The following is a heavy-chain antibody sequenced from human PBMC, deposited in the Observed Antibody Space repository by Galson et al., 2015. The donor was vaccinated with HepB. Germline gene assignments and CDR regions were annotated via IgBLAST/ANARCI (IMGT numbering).Heavy chain of an antibody. CDR3: ARAPRDTAMGTDDAFDI. CDR1: GFTFSSYS. V-gene: IGHV3-48*01. CDR2: ISSSSSTI. Sequence: SLRLSCAASGFTFSSYSMNWVRQAPGKGLEWVSYISSSSSTIYYADSVKGRFTISRDNAKNSLYLQMNSLRAEDTAVYYCARAPRDTAMGTDDAFDIWGQGTMVTVSS. D-gene: IGHD5-18*01. J-gene: IGHJ3*02.